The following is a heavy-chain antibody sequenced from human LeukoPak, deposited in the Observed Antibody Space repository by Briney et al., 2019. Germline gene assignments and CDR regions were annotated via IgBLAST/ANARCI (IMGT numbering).Heavy chain of an antibody. D-gene: IGHD6-19*01. V-gene: IGHV4-39*01. J-gene: IGHJ6*02. Sequence: KPSETLSLTCTVSGGSISSCSYYWGWIRQPPGKGLEWIGSIYYSGSTYYNPSLKSRVTISVDTSKNQFSLKLSSVTAADTAVYYCARHPVAGNYYYYYGMDVWGQGTTVTVSS. CDR1: GGSISSCSYY. CDR3: ARHPVAGNYYYYYGMDV. CDR2: IYYSGST.